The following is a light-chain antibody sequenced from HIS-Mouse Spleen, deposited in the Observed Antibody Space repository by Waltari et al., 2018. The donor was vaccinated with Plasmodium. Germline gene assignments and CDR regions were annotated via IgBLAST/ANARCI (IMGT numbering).Light chain of an antibody. CDR1: SSNIGAGYD. Sequence: QSVLTQPPSVSGAPGQRVTLSCTGSSSNIGAGYDVHWSQQLPGTAPKLLIYGNSNRPSGVPDRFSGSKSGTSASLAITGLQAEDEADYYCQSYDSSLSGVVFGGGTKLTVL. CDR2: GNS. J-gene: IGLJ2*01. CDR3: QSYDSSLSGVV. V-gene: IGLV1-40*01.